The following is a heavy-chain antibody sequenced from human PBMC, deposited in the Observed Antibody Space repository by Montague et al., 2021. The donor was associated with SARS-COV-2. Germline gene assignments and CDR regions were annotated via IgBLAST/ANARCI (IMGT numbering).Heavy chain of an antibody. CDR2: ISDSGST. Sequence: SETLSLTCTVSGGSLNNYFWSWIRQPPGKGLYLVGYISDSGSTKYNPSLQSRVTISVDTARNQFSLKLLSVTAADTAFYYCARVDSSGPGEYWGQGILVSVSS. D-gene: IGHD3-22*01. CDR1: GGSLNNYF. V-gene: IGHV4-59*08. J-gene: IGHJ4*02. CDR3: ARVDSSGPGEY.